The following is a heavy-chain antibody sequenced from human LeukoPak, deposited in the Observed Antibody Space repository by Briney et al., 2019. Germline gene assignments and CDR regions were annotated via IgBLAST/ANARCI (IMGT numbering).Heavy chain of an antibody. J-gene: IGHJ5*02. D-gene: IGHD3-16*01. CDR1: GGSISSYY. Sequence: PSETLSLTCSVSGGSISSYYWSWIRQPPGKGLEWIGYIYYSGSTDYNPSLKSRVTVSVDTSKNQFSLKLTSVTAADTAVYYCATVGVTRGRNWFDTWGQGTLVTVSS. CDR2: IYYSGST. V-gene: IGHV4-59*01. CDR3: ATVGVTRGRNWFDT.